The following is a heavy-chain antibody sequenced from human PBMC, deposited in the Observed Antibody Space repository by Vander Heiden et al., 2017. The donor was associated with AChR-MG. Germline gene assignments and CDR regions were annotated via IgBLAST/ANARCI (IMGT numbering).Heavy chain of an antibody. D-gene: IGHD3-10*01. V-gene: IGHV1-18*01. CDR1: GYTFSSYT. Sequence: QVQLVQSGAEVKKPGDSVKVSCKASGYTFSSYTVNWVRQAPGQGLEWMGWISPYNGNTKHLQRLQDRCTMTTDTSTSTAYMELRSLKSDDTAVYYCARGSVITLARGVFYFDNWGQGTLVTVSS. CDR2: ISPYNGNT. J-gene: IGHJ4*02. CDR3: ARGSVITLARGVFYFDN.